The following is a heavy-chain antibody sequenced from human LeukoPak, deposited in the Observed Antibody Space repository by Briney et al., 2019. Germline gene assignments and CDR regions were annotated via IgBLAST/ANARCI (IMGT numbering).Heavy chain of an antibody. J-gene: IGHJ6*03. Sequence: ASVKVSCKASGYTFRSYGISWVRQAPGQGLEWMGWISGYSGYTNYAQNLQGRVTITADKSTSTAYMELSSLRSEDTAVYYCARVVGLTGYSSSWYSGYYYYMDVWGKGTTVTVSS. V-gene: IGHV1-18*01. CDR3: ARVVGLTGYSSSWYSGYYYYMDV. CDR1: GYTFRSYG. D-gene: IGHD6-13*01. CDR2: ISGYSGYT.